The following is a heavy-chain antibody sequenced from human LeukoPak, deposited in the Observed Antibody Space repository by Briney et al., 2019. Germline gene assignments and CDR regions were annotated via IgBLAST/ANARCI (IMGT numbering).Heavy chain of an antibody. CDR2: INPSGGST. Sequence: ASVKVSCKASGYTFTSYYMHWVRQAPGQGLEWMGIINPSGGSTSYAQKFQGRVTMTRDVSTSTVYMELSSLRSEDTAVYYCARDGDMVRGVIYFDYWGQGTLVTVSS. V-gene: IGHV1-46*01. CDR3: ARDGDMVRGVIYFDY. CDR1: GYTFTSYY. J-gene: IGHJ4*02. D-gene: IGHD3-10*01.